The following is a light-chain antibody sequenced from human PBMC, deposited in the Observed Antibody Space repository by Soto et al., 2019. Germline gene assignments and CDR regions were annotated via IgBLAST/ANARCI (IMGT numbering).Light chain of an antibody. V-gene: IGKV1-39*01. CDR3: HQTYSTPQT. J-gene: IGKJ1*01. CDR1: QTVTDY. Sequence: DIQMTQSQASLSACVGDRVTITCRAGQTVTDYLNWYQHKPGKAPKLLIYSASTLQTGVPSRFSCCGSGTDFTLTITSLQPEDFGTYYCHQTYSTPQTVGQGTKVDSK. CDR2: SAS.